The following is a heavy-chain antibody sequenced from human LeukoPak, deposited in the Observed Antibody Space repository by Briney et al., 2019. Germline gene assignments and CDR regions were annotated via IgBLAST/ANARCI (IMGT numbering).Heavy chain of an antibody. D-gene: IGHD3-9*01. V-gene: IGHV3-23*01. Sequence: GGSLRLSCAASGFIFSGHAMNWVRQVPGKGLEWVSSISGSGMHTYYAAPVRGRFTISRDNSKNTADLQMNSLRAEDTAIYYCAKAIFRYYEGLFDFWGQGILVTVSS. J-gene: IGHJ4*02. CDR3: AKAIFRYYEGLFDF. CDR1: GFIFSGHA. CDR2: ISGSGMHT.